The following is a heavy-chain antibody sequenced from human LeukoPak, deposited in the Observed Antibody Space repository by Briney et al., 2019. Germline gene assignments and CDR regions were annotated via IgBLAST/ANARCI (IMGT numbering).Heavy chain of an antibody. J-gene: IGHJ6*03. CDR1: GGTFSSYA. Sequence: SVKVSCKASGGTFSSYAISWVRQAPGQGLEWMGRIIPILGIANYAQKFQGRVTITADKSTSTAYMELRSLRSDDTAVYYCARDGYRLSGYFYYMDVWGKGTTVTVSS. CDR2: IIPILGIA. CDR3: ARDGYRLSGYFYYMDV. D-gene: IGHD2-2*03. V-gene: IGHV1-69*04.